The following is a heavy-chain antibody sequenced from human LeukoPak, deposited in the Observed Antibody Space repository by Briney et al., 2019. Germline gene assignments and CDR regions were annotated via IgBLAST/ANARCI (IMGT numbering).Heavy chain of an antibody. Sequence: SSETLSLTCAVYGGSFSGYYWSWIRQPPGKGLEWIGEINHSGSTNYNPSLKSRVTISVDTSKNQFSLKLSSVTAADTAVYYCARGLGYGSGSYYNVGGYYYCMDVWGKGTTVTVSS. D-gene: IGHD3-10*01. J-gene: IGHJ6*03. V-gene: IGHV4-34*01. CDR2: INHSGST. CDR3: ARGLGYGSGSYYNVGGYYYCMDV. CDR1: GGSFSGYY.